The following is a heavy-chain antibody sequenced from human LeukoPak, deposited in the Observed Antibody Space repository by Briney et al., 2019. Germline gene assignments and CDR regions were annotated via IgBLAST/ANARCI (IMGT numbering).Heavy chain of an antibody. CDR1: GYTFTSYD. J-gene: IGHJ4*02. D-gene: IGHD6-6*01. Sequence: ASVKVSCKASGYTFTSYDINWVRQATGHGLEWMGWMNPNSGNTGYAQKFQGRVTMTRNTSISTAYMELSSLRSEDTAVYYCARGEYSRAPHDYWGQGTLVTVSS. CDR2: MNPNSGNT. CDR3: ARGEYSRAPHDY. V-gene: IGHV1-8*01.